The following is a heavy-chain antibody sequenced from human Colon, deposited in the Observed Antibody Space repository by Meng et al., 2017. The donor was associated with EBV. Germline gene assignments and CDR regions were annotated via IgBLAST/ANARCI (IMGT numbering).Heavy chain of an antibody. J-gene: IGHJ5*02. CDR1: GGSISSGGYY. CDR3: ARASYGSGSPLGESWFDP. V-gene: IGHV4-31*03. Sequence: AQREDAGPGRVTPSQPLSLTCTVSGGSISSGGYYWSWIRQHPGKGLEWIGYIHSSGSTYYNPSLRSRLTISVDTSKNQFSLKLSSVTAADTAVYYCARASYGSGSPLGESWFDPWGQGTLVTVSS. CDR2: IHSSGST. D-gene: IGHD3-10*01.